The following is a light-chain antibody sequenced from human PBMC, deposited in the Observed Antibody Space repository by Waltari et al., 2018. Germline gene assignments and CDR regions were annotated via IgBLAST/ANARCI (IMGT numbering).Light chain of an antibody. CDR1: NSDVGAYKY. Sequence: QSALTQPRAVSGSPGKSVTIPCTGTNSDVGAYKYVSWYQQHPGKAPKLIIYDVTKRPSGVPDRFSGSKSGNTASLTISGLQAEDEADYYCCSYADTYSWVFGGGTKLTVL. CDR3: CSYADTYSWV. J-gene: IGLJ3*02. V-gene: IGLV2-11*01. CDR2: DVT.